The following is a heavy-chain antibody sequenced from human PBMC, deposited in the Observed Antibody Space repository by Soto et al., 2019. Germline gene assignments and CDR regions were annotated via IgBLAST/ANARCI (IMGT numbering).Heavy chain of an antibody. J-gene: IGHJ6*02. V-gene: IGHV1-69*01. CDR1: GGTFSSYA. CDR3: ARDPHGSRSSRSPPDYGMDV. CDR2: IIPIFGTA. D-gene: IGHD3-10*01. Sequence: QVQLVQSGAEVKKPGSSVKVSCKASGGTFSSYAISWVRQAPGQGLEWMGGIIPIFGTANYAQKFQGRVTITADESTSTAYMELRSLRSEDTAVYYCARDPHGSRSSRSPPDYGMDVWGQGTTVTVSS.